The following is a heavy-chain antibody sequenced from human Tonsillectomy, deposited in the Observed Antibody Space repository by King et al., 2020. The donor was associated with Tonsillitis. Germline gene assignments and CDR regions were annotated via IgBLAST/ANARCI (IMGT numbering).Heavy chain of an antibody. Sequence: QLQESGPGVVKPSETLSLTCTVSGGSISRSDPYWAWIRQPPGKGLEWSGFMFYSGTSFYNPSLKSRITISGGTSDNRVSLKLSSVTAADTAVYFCARYVSGSFDYWGQGALVTVSS. V-gene: IGHV4-39*01. J-gene: IGHJ4*02. CDR2: MFYSGTS. CDR1: GGSISRSDPY. D-gene: IGHD1-26*01. CDR3: ARYVSGSFDY.